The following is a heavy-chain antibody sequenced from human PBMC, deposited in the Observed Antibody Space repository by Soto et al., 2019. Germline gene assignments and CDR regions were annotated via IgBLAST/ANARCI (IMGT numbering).Heavy chain of an antibody. CDR2: XSXXXA. J-gene: IGHJ4*02. Sequence: GGSLRLSCVASGFTFSNYPMSWVRQAPGKGLEWVXVXSXXXAXYXXXVXXXXTISRDHSKNTLYLQMNSLRGDDTAVYYCAKDSWGGTVSGWSHDSWGQGTLVTVSS. CDR3: AKDSWGGTVSGWSHDS. CDR1: GFTFSNYP. V-gene: IGHV3-23*01. D-gene: IGHD6-19*01.